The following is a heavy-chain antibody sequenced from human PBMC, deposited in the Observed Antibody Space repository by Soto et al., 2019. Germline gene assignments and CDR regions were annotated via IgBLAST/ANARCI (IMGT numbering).Heavy chain of an antibody. V-gene: IGHV3-33*01. CDR2: LWYDGSNE. CDR3: ATEGKYKYAHDY. D-gene: IGHD2-2*01. J-gene: IGHJ4*02. CDR1: GFTFSTYV. Sequence: PGGSLRLSCAASGFTFSTYVMHWVRQAPGKGLEWVAVLWYDGSNENYADSVKGRFTISRDNSKNTLYLQMNSLRVEDTAVYYCATEGKYKYAHDYWGQGTLGTVSP.